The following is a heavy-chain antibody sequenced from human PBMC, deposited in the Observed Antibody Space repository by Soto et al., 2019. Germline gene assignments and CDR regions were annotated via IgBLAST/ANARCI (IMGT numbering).Heavy chain of an antibody. Sequence: QVQLVQSGAEVKEPGDSVRVSCEASGYTFTAYYIHWVRQAPGRGLEWMGWINPKFGDTTYGKDFQGRVSMTRNMSISTVYMELSRLTSDDTAIYYCARNIDYYYGPGSGNGHGFWGQGTTVTVFS. V-gene: IGHV1-2*02. J-gene: IGHJ6*02. CDR2: INPKFGDT. D-gene: IGHD3-10*01. CDR3: ARNIDYYYGPGSGNGHGF. CDR1: GYTFTAYY.